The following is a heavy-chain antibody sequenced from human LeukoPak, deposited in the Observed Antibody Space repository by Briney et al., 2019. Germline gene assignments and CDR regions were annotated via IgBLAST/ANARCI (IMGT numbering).Heavy chain of an antibody. J-gene: IGHJ4*02. CDR2: INHSGST. CDR1: GGSFSGYY. Sequence: PSETLSLTCAVYGGSFSGYYWSWIRQPPGKGLEWIGEINHSGSTNYNPSLKSRVTISVDTSKNQFFLKLSSVTAADTAVYYCAREKIVLMVYAIQGGFDYWGQGTLVTVSS. CDR3: AREKIVLMVYAIQGGFDY. D-gene: IGHD2-8*01. V-gene: IGHV4-34*01.